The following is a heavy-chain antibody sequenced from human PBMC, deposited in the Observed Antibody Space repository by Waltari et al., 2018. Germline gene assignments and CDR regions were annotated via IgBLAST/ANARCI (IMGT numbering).Heavy chain of an antibody. V-gene: IGHV3-23*01. CDR1: GFPFSSYA. J-gene: IGHJ4*02. CDR2: ITGTGGST. CDR3: AKDRTGTFDY. Sequence: EVHLLASGGGLVQPGGSLRLSCAASGFPFSSYAMTWVRQAPGKGLEWVSAITGTGGSTYYADSVKGRFTISRDNSKNTVYLQMNSLRAEDTALYYCAKDRTGTFDYWGQGTLVTVSS. D-gene: IGHD1-1*01.